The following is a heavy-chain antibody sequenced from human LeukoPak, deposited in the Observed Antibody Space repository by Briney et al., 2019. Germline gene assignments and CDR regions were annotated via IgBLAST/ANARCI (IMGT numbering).Heavy chain of an antibody. D-gene: IGHD4-11*01. CDR2: IYFSGST. V-gene: IGHV4-59*01. J-gene: IGHJ6*03. Sequence: PSETLSLTCTVSGVSISSYYWSWIRQPPGKGLEWVGYIYFSGSTNYNPSLKSRVTISVDTSKNQFSLKLSSVTAADTAVYYCARATQYSNYFHDVYYYYMDVWGKGTTVTVSS. CDR1: GVSISSYY. CDR3: ARATQYSNYFHDVYYYYMDV.